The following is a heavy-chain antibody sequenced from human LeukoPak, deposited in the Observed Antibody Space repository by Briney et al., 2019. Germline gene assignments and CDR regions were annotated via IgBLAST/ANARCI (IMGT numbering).Heavy chain of an antibody. CDR2: FYTSGRT. CDR1: GGSISSGSYY. Sequence: NPSQTLSLTCTVSGGSISSGSYYWSWIRQPAGKGLEWIGRFYTSGRTNYNPSLKSRVTISVDTSKNQFSLKLSSVTAADTAVYYCAQGNYDMLTGYPPSWFDPWGQGTLVTVSS. D-gene: IGHD3-9*01. CDR3: AQGNYDMLTGYPPSWFDP. J-gene: IGHJ5*02. V-gene: IGHV4-61*02.